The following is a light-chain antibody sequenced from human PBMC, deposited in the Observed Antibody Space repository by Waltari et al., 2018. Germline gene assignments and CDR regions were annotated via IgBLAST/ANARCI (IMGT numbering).Light chain of an antibody. J-gene: IGLJ2*01. V-gene: IGLV2-14*01. Sequence: QSALTQPASVSGSPGQSITISCPGTSSAVGGYNYVPWYQPPPGKAPKLLIFDFTQRPSGVSDRFSGSKSGNTASLTISGLQAEDEADYYCASYPSTSIHVLFGGGTKLTVL. CDR3: ASYPSTSIHVL. CDR2: DFT. CDR1: SSAVGGYNY.